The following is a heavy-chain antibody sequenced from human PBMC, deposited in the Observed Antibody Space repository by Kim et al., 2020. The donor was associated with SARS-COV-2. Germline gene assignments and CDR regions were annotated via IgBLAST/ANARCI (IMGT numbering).Heavy chain of an antibody. J-gene: IGHJ6*02. D-gene: IGHD3-10*01. CDR3: AKDLGSGSWQENGYYYYYGMDI. V-gene: IGHV3-43*01. CDR1: GFTFDDYT. CDR2: ISWDGGST. Sequence: GGSLRLSCAASGFTFDDYTMHWVRQAPGKGLEWVSLISWDGGSTYYADSVKGRFTISRDNSKNSLYLQMNSLRTEDTALYYCAKDLGSGSWQENGYYYYYGMDIWGQGTTVTVSS.